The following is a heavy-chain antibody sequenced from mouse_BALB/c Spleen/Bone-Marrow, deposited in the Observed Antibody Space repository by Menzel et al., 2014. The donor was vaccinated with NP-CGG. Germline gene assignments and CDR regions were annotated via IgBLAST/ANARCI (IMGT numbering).Heavy chain of an antibody. J-gene: IGHJ2*01. D-gene: IGHD3-2*01. CDR2: INPGSGGA. V-gene: IGHV1-54*01. CDR3: AREWTARAVDY. CDR1: GYAFTNYL. Sequence: VQLQQSGAELARPGTSVKVSCKASGYAFTNYLIEWVKPRPVQGLEWIGVINPGSGGANYNAKFKGKATLTADKSSSTAYMQLSSLTSDDSAVYFCAREWTARAVDYWGQGTTLTVSS.